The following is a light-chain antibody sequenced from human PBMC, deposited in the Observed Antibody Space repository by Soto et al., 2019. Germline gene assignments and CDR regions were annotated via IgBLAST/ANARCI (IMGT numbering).Light chain of an antibody. CDR2: DVS. CDR1: SSDVGGYNY. CDR3: ISYTSTNTYV. Sequence: QSALTQPASVSGSPRQSITISCTGTSSDVGGYNYVSWYQQHPGKAPKVMIYDVSNRPSGVSNRFSGSKSGNTASLSISGLQAEDEADYYCISYTSTNTYVFGTGTKLTVL. V-gene: IGLV2-14*01. J-gene: IGLJ1*01.